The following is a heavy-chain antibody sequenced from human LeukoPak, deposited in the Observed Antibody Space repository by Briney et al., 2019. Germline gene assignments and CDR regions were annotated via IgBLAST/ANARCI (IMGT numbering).Heavy chain of an antibody. D-gene: IGHD5-18*01. CDR1: GGSFSGYY. Sequence: PSETLSLTCAVYGGSFSGYYWSWIRQPPGKGLEWIGEINHSGSTNYNPSLKSRVTISVDTSKNQFSLKLSSVTAADTAVYYCARLLLYSYGVAYFDYWGQGTLVTVSS. V-gene: IGHV4-34*01. J-gene: IGHJ4*02. CDR3: ARLLLYSYGVAYFDY. CDR2: INHSGST.